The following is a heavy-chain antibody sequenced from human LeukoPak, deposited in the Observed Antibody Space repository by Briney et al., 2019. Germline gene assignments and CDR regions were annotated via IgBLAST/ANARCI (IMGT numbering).Heavy chain of an antibody. D-gene: IGHD4/OR15-4a*01. CDR1: GFTFRNHL. CDR3: AGELGAGY. V-gene: IGHV3-74*01. CDR2: INSDGSST. J-gene: IGHJ4*02. Sequence: GGSLRLSCAASGFTFRNHLMHWVRQAPGKGLAWVSCINSDGSSTSYADSVKGRFTISRDNAKNTLYLQMNSLRAEDTAVYYCAGELGAGYWGQGTLVTVSS.